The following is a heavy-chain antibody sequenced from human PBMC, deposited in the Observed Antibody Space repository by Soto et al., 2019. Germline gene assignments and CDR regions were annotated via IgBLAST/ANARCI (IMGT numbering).Heavy chain of an antibody. CDR2: IKNDGTEK. J-gene: IGHJ4*02. D-gene: IGHD5-18*01. CDR1: GISTSAYW. CDR3: VTGYHSDF. V-gene: IGHV3-7*03. Sequence: GGSLRLSCAVSGISTSAYWMGWVRQAPGRGLEWVASIKNDGTEKYYMESLKGRFTISRDNALNSVYLQMNSLRADDTAVYFCVTGYHSDFWGQGTLVTVSS.